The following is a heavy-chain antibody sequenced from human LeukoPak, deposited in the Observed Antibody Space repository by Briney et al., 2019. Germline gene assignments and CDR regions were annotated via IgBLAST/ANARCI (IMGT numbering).Heavy chain of an antibody. V-gene: IGHV4-59*11. CDR1: GGSISSHD. CDR2: IHYTGRT. J-gene: IGHJ4*02. CDR3: ARGAGWYDY. Sequence: SETLSLTCAVSGGSISSHDWSWLRQPPGEGLEWIAYIHYTGRTNYTPSLTGRVTISVDTSNSQLSLNLNSVTAADTAVYYCARGAGWYDYWGQGTLVTVSS. D-gene: IGHD6-19*01.